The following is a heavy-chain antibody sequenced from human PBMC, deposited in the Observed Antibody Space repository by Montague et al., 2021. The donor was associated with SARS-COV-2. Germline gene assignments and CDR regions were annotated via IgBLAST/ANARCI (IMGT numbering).Heavy chain of an antibody. Sequence: SETLSLTCTVSGGSISNSHYYCAWIRQPPGKGLEWIGSIYFNGHSYYNPSLKNRASISLDTSKNQYYLKLNSVAAADTAVYYCARQPPSQTGALDIWGQGKRVPVPS. CDR2: IYFNGHS. J-gene: IGHJ3*02. CDR3: ARQPPSQTGALDI. V-gene: IGHV4-39*01. CDR1: GGSISNSHYY.